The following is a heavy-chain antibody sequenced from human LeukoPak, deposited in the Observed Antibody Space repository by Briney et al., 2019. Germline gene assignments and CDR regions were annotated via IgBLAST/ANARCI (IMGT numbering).Heavy chain of an antibody. Sequence: SETLSLTCTVSGGSISSSSYYWGWIRQPPGKGLEWIGSIYYSGSTYYNPSLKSRVTISVDTSKNQFSLKLSSVTAADTAVYYCARTQTYYGSGSYVGYWGQGTLVTVSS. D-gene: IGHD3-10*01. CDR1: GGSISSSSYY. CDR2: IYYSGST. CDR3: ARTQTYYGSGSYVGY. J-gene: IGHJ4*02. V-gene: IGHV4-39*01.